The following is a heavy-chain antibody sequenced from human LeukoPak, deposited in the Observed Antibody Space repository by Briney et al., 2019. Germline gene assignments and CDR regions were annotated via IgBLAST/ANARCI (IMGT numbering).Heavy chain of an antibody. CDR1: VDPLSSYT. CDR3: AMLSTGYYYGMDV. CDR2: IIPILGIV. Sequence: GASVKVSRKSSVDPLSSYTITWVRQAPGQGLEWVGRIIPILGIVKYAQKFQGRVTITADKSTSTAYMALSSLRAEDTAVYYCAMLSTGYYYGMDVWGQGTTVTVSS. V-gene: IGHV1-69*02. D-gene: IGHD2-2*01. J-gene: IGHJ6*02.